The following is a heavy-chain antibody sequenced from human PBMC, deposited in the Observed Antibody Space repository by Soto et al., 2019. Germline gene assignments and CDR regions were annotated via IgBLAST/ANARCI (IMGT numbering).Heavy chain of an antibody. CDR1: GFTFSSYW. Sequence: PGGSLRLSCATSGFTFSSYWMSWVRQAPGKGLEWVANIKQDGSEKYYVDSVKGRFTISRDNAKNSLYLQMNSLRAEDTAVYYCARDHLQLGLQLRYYGMDVWGQGTTVTVSS. V-gene: IGHV3-7*03. D-gene: IGHD4-4*01. J-gene: IGHJ6*02. CDR3: ARDHLQLGLQLRYYGMDV. CDR2: IKQDGSEK.